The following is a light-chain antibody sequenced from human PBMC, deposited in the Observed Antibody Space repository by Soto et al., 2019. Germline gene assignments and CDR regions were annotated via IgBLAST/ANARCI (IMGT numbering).Light chain of an antibody. CDR1: SSDVGTYNR. V-gene: IGLV2-18*02. CDR2: EVS. Sequence: QSALTQPPSVSGSPGQSVAISCTGTSSDVGTYNRVSWYQQSPGTAPKLMIFEVSNRPSGVPDRFSGSKSGNTASLTISGLQAEDEGDYYCSSYTSSSTDVFGTGTKLTVL. J-gene: IGLJ1*01. CDR3: SSYTSSSTDV.